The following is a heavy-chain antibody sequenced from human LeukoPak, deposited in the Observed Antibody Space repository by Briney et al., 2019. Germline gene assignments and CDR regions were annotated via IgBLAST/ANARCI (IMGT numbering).Heavy chain of an antibody. CDR1: GFTFSTYS. J-gene: IGHJ4*02. D-gene: IGHD5-18*01. CDR2: ISSSIYI. V-gene: IGHV3-21*01. Sequence: PGGSLRLSCAASGFTFSTYSMNWVRQAPGKGLEWVSSISSSIYIYYADSVKGRFTISRDNAKNSLYLRMNSLRAEDTAVYYCARDSDGYSYGRSLEYWGQGNLVTVSS. CDR3: ARDSDGYSYGRSLEY.